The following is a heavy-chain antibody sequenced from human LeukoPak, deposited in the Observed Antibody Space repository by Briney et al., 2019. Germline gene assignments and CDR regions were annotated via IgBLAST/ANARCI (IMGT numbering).Heavy chain of an antibody. CDR1: GFTFSSYA. V-gene: IGHV3-23*01. Sequence: GGSPRLSCAASGFTFSSYAMSWVRQAPGKGPEWVSAISGSGGSTYYADSVKGRFTISRDNSKNTLYLQMNSLRAEDTAVYYCAKVTRHYGDYVELDAFDIWGQGTMVTVSS. CDR2: ISGSGGST. CDR3: AKVTRHYGDYVELDAFDI. J-gene: IGHJ3*02. D-gene: IGHD4-17*01.